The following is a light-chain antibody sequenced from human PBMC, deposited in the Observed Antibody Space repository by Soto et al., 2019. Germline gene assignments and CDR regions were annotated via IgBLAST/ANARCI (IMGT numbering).Light chain of an antibody. CDR2: AIS. J-gene: IGKJ1*01. CDR1: HTISSSY. CDR3: QQYDSSPRT. V-gene: IGKV3-20*01. Sequence: ENVLTQSPGTLSLSPGQRSTLSCSSSHTISSSYLAWYQQKPGQAPRLLIYAISDRATGVPDRFRGSGSGTDFTLTITRLEPEDFAVYFCQQYDSSPRTFGQGTKVDIK.